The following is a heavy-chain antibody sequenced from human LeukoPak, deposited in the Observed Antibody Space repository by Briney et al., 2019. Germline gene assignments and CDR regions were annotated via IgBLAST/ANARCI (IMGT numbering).Heavy chain of an antibody. CDR3: ARTIVGATYYFDY. Sequence: PGGSLRLSCAASGFTVSSNYMSWFRQAPGKGLEWVSVVYSGDSTYYADSVKGRFTISRDNSKNTLSLQTNSLRAEDTAVYYCARTIVGATYYFDYWGQGTLVTVSS. CDR1: GFTVSSNY. J-gene: IGHJ4*02. V-gene: IGHV3-53*01. D-gene: IGHD1-26*01. CDR2: VYSGDST.